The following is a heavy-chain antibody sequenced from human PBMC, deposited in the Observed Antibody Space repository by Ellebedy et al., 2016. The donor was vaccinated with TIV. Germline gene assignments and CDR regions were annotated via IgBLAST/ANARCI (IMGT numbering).Heavy chain of an antibody. J-gene: IGHJ3*02. CDR3: ARGRPYSSGWYGPHDAFDI. D-gene: IGHD6-19*01. Sequence: SETLSLXXTVSGGSISSYYWSWIRQPPGKGLEWIGYIYYSGSTNYNPSLKSRVTISVDTSKNQFSLKLSSVTAADTAVYYCARGRPYSSGWYGPHDAFDIWGQGTMVTVSS. V-gene: IGHV4-59*12. CDR1: GGSISSYY. CDR2: IYYSGST.